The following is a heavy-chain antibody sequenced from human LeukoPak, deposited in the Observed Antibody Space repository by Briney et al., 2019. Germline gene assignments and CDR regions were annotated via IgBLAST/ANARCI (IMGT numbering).Heavy chain of an antibody. CDR3: ARLNDYYGSGSYYKYYFDY. CDR2: INPSGGST. D-gene: IGHD3-10*01. Sequence: ASVKVSCKASGYTFTSYYMHWVRQAPGQGLEWMGIINPSGGSTSYAQKFQGRVTMTRDMSTSTVYMELSSLRSEDTAVYYCARLNDYYGSGSYYKYYFDYWGQGTLVTVSS. V-gene: IGHV1-46*01. J-gene: IGHJ4*02. CDR1: GYTFTSYY.